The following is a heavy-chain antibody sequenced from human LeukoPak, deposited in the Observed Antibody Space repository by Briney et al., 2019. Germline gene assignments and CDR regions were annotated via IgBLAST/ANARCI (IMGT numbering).Heavy chain of an antibody. D-gene: IGHD2-2*01. CDR2: IYYSGST. CDR1: GDSVSSSAYY. CDR3: AREKSHAPAAFDI. J-gene: IGHJ3*02. Sequence: SETLSLTCTVSGDSVSSSAYYWGWIRQPPGKGLEWIGSIYYSGSTYYNPSLNSRVTMSVDTSKNQFSLKLSSVTAADTAVYYCAREKSHAPAAFDIWGQGTMVTVSS. V-gene: IGHV4-39*07.